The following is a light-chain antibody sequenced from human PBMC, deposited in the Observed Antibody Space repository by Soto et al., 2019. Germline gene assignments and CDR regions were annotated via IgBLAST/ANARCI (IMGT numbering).Light chain of an antibody. Sequence: EVVLTQTPGTLSLSPGERATLSCRATQSISNTFLAWYQQKPGQAPRLLIYGASRRATDVPDRFSGSGSGTDFTLTISRLEPEDFAVYYCQQYDGSPPWTFGQGTKVEIK. CDR1: QSISNTF. CDR2: GAS. CDR3: QQYDGSPPWT. J-gene: IGKJ1*01. V-gene: IGKV3-20*01.